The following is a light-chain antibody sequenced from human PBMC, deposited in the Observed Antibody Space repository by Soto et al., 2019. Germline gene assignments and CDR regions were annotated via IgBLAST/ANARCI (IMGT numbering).Light chain of an antibody. Sequence: EVVLTQSPGTLSLSPGDRATLSCGARQTISRNYLAGYQQKPGQAPRLLIYGASTRATRSPARFSGSGSGTEFTLTIISLQAQDFAVDYCQQYYNWPRTFGQGTKVDIK. CDR2: GAS. J-gene: IGKJ1*01. V-gene: IGKV3-15*01. CDR1: QTISRN. CDR3: QQYYNWPRT.